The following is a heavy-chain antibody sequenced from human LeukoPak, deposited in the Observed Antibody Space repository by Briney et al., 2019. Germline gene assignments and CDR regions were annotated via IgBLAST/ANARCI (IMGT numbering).Heavy chain of an antibody. CDR3: ARWVSNWFDP. J-gene: IGHJ5*02. CDR1: GGSISSSSYY. Sequence: PSETLSLTCTVSGGSISSSSYYWGWIRQPPGKGLVWNGSIYHSGSTYYNPSLKSRVTISVDTSNNQFSLKLSSVTAADTAVYYCARWVSNWFDPWGQGTLVTVSS. CDR2: IYHSGST. V-gene: IGHV4-39*01.